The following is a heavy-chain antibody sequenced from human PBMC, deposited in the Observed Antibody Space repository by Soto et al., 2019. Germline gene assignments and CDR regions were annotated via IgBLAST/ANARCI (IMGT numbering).Heavy chain of an antibody. J-gene: IGHJ5*02. CDR1: GGTFSSCA. V-gene: IGHV1-69*13. D-gene: IGHD3-22*01. CDR3: ARDYREYYDSSGYYGQDNWFDP. Sequence: ASVKVSCKASGGTFSSCAISWVRQAPGQVLEWMGGIIPIFGTANYAQKFQGRVTITADESTSTAYMELSSLRSEDTAVYYCARDYREYYDSSGYYGQDNWFDPWGQGTLVTVSS. CDR2: IIPIFGTA.